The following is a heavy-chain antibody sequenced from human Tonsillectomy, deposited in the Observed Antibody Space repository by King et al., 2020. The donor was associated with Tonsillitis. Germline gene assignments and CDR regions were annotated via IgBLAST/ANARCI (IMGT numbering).Heavy chain of an antibody. CDR2: MNPNSGNT. CDR3: ARGTNYYDSSGYQTFDY. CDR1: VYTFTSYD. D-gene: IGHD3-22*01. V-gene: IGHV1-8*01. J-gene: IGHJ4*02. Sequence: VQLVESGAEGKKPGASVKVSCKASVYTFTSYDINWVRQATGQGREWMGWMNPNSGNTGYERKFQGRVTMTRKTSISTAYMELSSLRSEDTAVDYWARGTNYYDSSGYQTFDYWGQGTLVTVSS.